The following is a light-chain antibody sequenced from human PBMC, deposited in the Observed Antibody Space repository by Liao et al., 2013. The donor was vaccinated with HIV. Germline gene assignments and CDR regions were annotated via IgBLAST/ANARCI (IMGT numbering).Light chain of an antibody. J-gene: IGLJ2*01. V-gene: IGLV3-21*01. CDR3: QVWDSSSDHPCS. Sequence: SYELTQPPSVSVAPGKTARITCGGNNIGTKSVHWYQQKPGQAPVLVIYYDSDRPSGIPERFSGSNSGSPATLTISRVEAGDEADYYCQVWDSSSDHPCSFGGGTKLTVL. CDR2: YDS. CDR1: NIGTKS.